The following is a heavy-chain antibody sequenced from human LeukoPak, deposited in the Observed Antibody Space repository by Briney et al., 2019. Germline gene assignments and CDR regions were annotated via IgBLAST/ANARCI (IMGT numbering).Heavy chain of an antibody. CDR2: IYYSGST. V-gene: IGHV4-39*07. CDR3: ARNGRLGIFAV. J-gene: IGHJ6*04. D-gene: IGHD3-3*01. Sequence: SETLSLTCTVSGGSISSSSYYWGWIRQPPGKGLEWIGSIYYSGSTYYNPSLKSRVTISVDTSKNQFSLKLSSVTAADTAVYYCARNGRLGIFAVWGKGTTVTVSS. CDR1: GGSISSSSYY.